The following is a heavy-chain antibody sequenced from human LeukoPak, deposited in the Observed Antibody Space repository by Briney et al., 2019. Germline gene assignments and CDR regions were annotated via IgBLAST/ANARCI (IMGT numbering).Heavy chain of an antibody. CDR1: GFTFNTYA. D-gene: IGHD6-6*01. CDR3: AEGKGSSSSSIDW. Sequence: PGGSLRLSCAASGFTFNTYAMSWVRQAPGKWLEWLSAISGSGGSTYYADSVKGRFTISRDNSKNTLYLQIHSLRAEDTAVYYYAEGKGSSSSSIDWWGQGTLVTVSS. J-gene: IGHJ4*02. V-gene: IGHV3-23*01. CDR2: ISGSGGST.